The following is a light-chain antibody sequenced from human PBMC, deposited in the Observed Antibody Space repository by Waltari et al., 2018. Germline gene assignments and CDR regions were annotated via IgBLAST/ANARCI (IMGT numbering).Light chain of an antibody. J-gene: IGKJ2*01. CDR1: QSFGNK. Sequence: EIEMTQSPATLSVSPGERATVSYRASQSFGNKLAWYQQKPGQAPRLLFYDASTRATGIPVRFSGSGSGTEFTLTISSLQSEDFAVYYCQQSNNWPYTFGQGTKLEIK. CDR3: QQSNNWPYT. CDR2: DAS. V-gene: IGKV3-15*01.